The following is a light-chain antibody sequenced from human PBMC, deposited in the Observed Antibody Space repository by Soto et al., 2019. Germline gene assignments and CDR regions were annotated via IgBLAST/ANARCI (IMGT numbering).Light chain of an antibody. V-gene: IGKV3-20*01. CDR2: GAS. Sequence: EIVLAQSPGTLSLSPEERATLSCRASQSVSSSYLAWYQQKPGQAPRLLIYGASSRATGIPDRFSGSGSGTDFTLTISRLEPEDFAVYYCQQRHTFGQGTKVDIK. CDR1: QSVSSSY. CDR3: QQRHT. J-gene: IGKJ1*01.